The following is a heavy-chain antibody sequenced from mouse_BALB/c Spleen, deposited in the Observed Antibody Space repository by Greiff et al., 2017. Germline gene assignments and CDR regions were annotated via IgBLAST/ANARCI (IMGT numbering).Heavy chain of an antibody. CDR1: GFTFSSYG. D-gene: IGHD3-1*01. CDR2: ISSGGSYT. CDR3: ARQEGLHYYAMDY. J-gene: IGHJ4*01. Sequence: EVQGVESGGDLVKPGGSLKLSCAASGFTFSSYGMSWVRQTPDKRLEWVATISSGGSYTYYPDSVKGRFTISRDNAKNTLYLQMSSLKSEDTAMYYCARQEGLHYYAMDYWGQGTSVTVSS. V-gene: IGHV5-6*01.